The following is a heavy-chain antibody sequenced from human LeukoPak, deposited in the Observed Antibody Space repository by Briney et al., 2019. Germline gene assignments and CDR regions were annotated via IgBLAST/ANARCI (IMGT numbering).Heavy chain of an antibody. V-gene: IGHV3-23*01. Sequence: GGSLRLPCVASGFTFSNYVMNWVRQAPGKGLQWVASISIGTGSTYYADFVKGRFTISRDTSRNTLYLQMNSLEIEDTAVYYCAKSGRATDYWGQGTLVTVSS. J-gene: IGHJ4*02. CDR3: AKSGRATDY. CDR1: GFTFSNYV. D-gene: IGHD3-10*01. CDR2: ISIGTGST.